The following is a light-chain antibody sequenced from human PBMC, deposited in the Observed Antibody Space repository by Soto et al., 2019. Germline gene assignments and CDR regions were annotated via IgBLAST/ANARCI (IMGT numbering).Light chain of an antibody. CDR1: QSISSY. V-gene: IGKV1-39*01. Sequence: DIQMTQSPSSLSASVGDRVTITCRASQSISSYLNWYQQKPGKAPKLLIYAASSLQSGVPSRFSGSGSGKDFTLTISSLQPEDFATYYCKQSYSTLNFGGGTKVDIK. J-gene: IGKJ4*01. CDR3: KQSYSTLN. CDR2: AAS.